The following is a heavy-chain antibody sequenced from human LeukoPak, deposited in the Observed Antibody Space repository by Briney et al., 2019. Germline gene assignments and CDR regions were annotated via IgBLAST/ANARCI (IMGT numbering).Heavy chain of an antibody. CDR3: ASTLSSSWYFVY. CDR1: GSSFSSNW. Sequence: GGSLRLSCAAPGSSFSSNWMGWVRQAPGKGLEWVAHIKRDGSQKYYLDSVKGRFTISRDNAKNSLYLQMNSLRAEDTAVYYCASTLSSSWYFVYWGQGTLVTVSS. J-gene: IGHJ4*02. D-gene: IGHD6-13*01. CDR2: IKRDGSQK. V-gene: IGHV3-7*01.